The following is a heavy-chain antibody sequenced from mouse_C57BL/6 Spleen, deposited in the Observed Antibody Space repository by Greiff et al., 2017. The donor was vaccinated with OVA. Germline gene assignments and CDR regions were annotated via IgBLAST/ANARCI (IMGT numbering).Heavy chain of an antibody. CDR2: IWSGGSP. CDR1: GFSLTSYG. CDR3: ARNYAGSSCGYFDV. D-gene: IGHD1-1*01. Sequence: VQLVESGPGLVQPSQSLSITCTVSGFSLTSYGVHWVRQSPGTGLEWLGVIWSGGSPDYNAAFISSLSISTDNSKSQVFYKMNSLQADDTAIYYGARNYAGSSCGYFDVWGTGTTVTVSS. J-gene: IGHJ1*03. V-gene: IGHV2-2*01.